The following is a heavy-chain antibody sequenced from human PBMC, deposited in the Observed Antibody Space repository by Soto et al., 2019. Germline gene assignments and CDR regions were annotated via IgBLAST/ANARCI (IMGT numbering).Heavy chain of an antibody. CDR1: GFSLSTSGVG. CDR2: IYWDDDK. J-gene: IGHJ4*02. V-gene: IGHV2-5*02. D-gene: IGHD3-9*01. Sequence: QITLKESGPTLVKPTQTLTLTCTFSGFSLSTSGVGVGWIRQPPGKAMEWLALIYWDDDKRYSPSLKSRLTINKDTSKNQVVLTMTNMDPVDTATYYCAHWRAYYDTLTGYYPFDYWGQGTLVTVSS. CDR3: AHWRAYYDTLTGYYPFDY.